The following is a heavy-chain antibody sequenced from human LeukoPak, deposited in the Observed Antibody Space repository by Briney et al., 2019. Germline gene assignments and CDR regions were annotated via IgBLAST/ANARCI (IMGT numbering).Heavy chain of an antibody. J-gene: IGHJ4*02. CDR2: IKEDGREK. D-gene: IGHD1-26*01. CDR1: GFTFRSYW. V-gene: IGHV3-7*01. CDR3: AKDEVGGHFEY. Sequence: GGSLRLSCAASGFTFRSYWMSWVRQAPGKGLEWVAKIKEDGREKYYVDSVKGRFTISRDNAKNSLYLQMNSLRAEDTAVYYCAKDEVGGHFEYWGQGTLVAVSS.